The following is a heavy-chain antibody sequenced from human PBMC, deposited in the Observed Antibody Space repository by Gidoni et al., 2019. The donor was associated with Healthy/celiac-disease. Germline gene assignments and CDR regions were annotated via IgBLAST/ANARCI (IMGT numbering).Heavy chain of an antibody. D-gene: IGHD2-2*01. CDR1: GFTFSSYW. CDR3: ARGTEDIVVVPAAHFDY. J-gene: IGHJ4*02. CDR2: INSDGSST. V-gene: IGHV3-74*01. Sequence: EVQLVESGGGLVQPGGSLRLSCAASGFTFSSYWMHGFRQAPGKGLVWVSRINSDGSSTSYADSVKCRFTISRDNAKNTLYLQMNSLRAEDTAVYYCARGTEDIVVVPAAHFDYWGQGTLVTVSS.